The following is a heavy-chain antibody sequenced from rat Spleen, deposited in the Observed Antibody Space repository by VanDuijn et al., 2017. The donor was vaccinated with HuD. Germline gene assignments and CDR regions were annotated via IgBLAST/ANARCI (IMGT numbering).Heavy chain of an antibody. J-gene: IGHJ1*01. Sequence: EVQLVESGGGLVQPGRSMKLSCVVSGFTYSNFDMAWVRQAPTKGLEWVTSINYDGSSTYYRDSVKGRFTISRDNAESTLKLQMDSLRSEDTATYYCTTVVGDSYWYFDFWGPGTMVTVSS. V-gene: IGHV5-20*01. D-gene: IGHD4-2*01. CDR3: TTVVGDSYWYFDF. CDR1: GFTYSNFD. CDR2: INYDGSST.